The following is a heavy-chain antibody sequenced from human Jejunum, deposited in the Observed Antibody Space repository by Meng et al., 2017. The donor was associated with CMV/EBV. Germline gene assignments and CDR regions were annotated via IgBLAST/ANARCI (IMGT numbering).Heavy chain of an antibody. CDR3: AKVSTFAYGSGSYFDY. J-gene: IGHJ4*02. V-gene: IGHV3-23*01. Sequence: IFSRYSRSWVRRYAGKGVGWVSANRGGGGSTYYAGSVKGRFTISRDNSKNTLYLQMNSLRAEDTAVYFCAKVSTFAYGSGSYFDYWGQGTLVTVSS. D-gene: IGHD3-10*01. CDR2: NRGGGGST. CDR1: IFSRYS.